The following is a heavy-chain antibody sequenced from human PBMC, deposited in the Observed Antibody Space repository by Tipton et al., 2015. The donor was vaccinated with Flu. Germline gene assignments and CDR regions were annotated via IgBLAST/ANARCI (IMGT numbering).Heavy chain of an antibody. CDR3: VRRTVATKGSYKYYYMDV. J-gene: IGHJ6*03. CDR1: GYTFTDYY. D-gene: IGHD3-10*01. V-gene: IGHV1-46*01. Sequence: QVQLVQSGAEVKKPGASVKVSCKSSGYTFTDYYMHWVRQAPGQGLEWMGIINPGGGSAAYTQKFQGRVTMTRDTSTTTVYMELSSLRSEDTAVYYCVRRTVATKGSYKYYYMDVWGKGTTVTVSS. CDR2: INPGGGSA.